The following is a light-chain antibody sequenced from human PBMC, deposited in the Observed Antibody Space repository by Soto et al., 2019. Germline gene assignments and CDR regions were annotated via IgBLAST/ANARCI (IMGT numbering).Light chain of an antibody. J-gene: IGLJ1*01. V-gene: IGLV2-14*01. CDR1: SSDVGGYNY. CDR2: EVT. Sequence: QSALTQPASVSGSPGQSITISCTGTSSDVGGYNYVSWYRQYPGKAPKLMIYEVTKRPSGVPNRFSGSKSGNRASLTVSGLQAEDEGDYYCSSFSSGSTLFGTGTKVTVL. CDR3: SSFSSGSTL.